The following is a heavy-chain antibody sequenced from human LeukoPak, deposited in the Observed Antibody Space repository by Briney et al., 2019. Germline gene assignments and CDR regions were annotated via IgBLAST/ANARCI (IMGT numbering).Heavy chain of an antibody. V-gene: IGHV3-23*01. CDR2: ISESGGST. J-gene: IGHJ4*02. D-gene: IGHD3-16*01. CDR3: AKLGAYRVYSFIDF. CDR1: GFRFTSYA. Sequence: PGGSLRLSCAASGFRFTSYAMIWIRQVPGKGLEWVAGISESGGSTYYSDPVRGRFTISRDTSDNTLHLNMSSLSTDDTAVYFCAKLGAYRVYSFIDFWGQGIPVTVSS.